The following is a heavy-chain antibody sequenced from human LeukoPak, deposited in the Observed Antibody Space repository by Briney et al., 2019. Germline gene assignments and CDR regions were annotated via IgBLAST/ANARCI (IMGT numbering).Heavy chain of an antibody. CDR2: ISVSSSYI. CDR1: GFTFSTYT. V-gene: IGHV3-21*01. Sequence: GGSLRLSCAASGFTFSTYTMNWVRQAPGKGLEWASSISVSSSYIYYAGSVKGRFTISRDNAKNSLYLQMNSLRVEDTAVYFCTRDGKDCSSTSCSADYWGQGTLVTVSS. D-gene: IGHD2-2*01. J-gene: IGHJ4*02. CDR3: TRDGKDCSSTSCSADY.